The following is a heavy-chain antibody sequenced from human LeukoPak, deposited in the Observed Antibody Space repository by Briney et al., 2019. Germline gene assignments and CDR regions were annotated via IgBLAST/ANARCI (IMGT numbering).Heavy chain of an antibody. CDR1: DGSISPYY. Sequence: SETLSLTCSVSDGSISPYYWSWIRQPPGKGLQWIGYISYSGTTNYNPSLKSRVTISVDTSKNQFSLKLTSLTAADTAVYYCARDFRGYYMDVWGKGTTVTVSS. CDR2: ISYSGTT. CDR3: ARDFRGYYMDV. J-gene: IGHJ6*03. V-gene: IGHV4-59*12.